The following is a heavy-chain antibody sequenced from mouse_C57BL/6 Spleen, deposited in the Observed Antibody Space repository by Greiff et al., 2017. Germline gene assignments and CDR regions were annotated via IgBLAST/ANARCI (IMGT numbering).Heavy chain of an antibody. CDR2: INPNYGTT. Sequence: VQLKESGPELVKPGASVKISCKASGYSFTDYNMNWVKQSNGKSLEWIGVINPNYGTTSYTQKFKGKATLTVDQSSSTAYMQLNSRRSEDSAVYYWARSVGGYYDAMDYWGQGTSVTVSS. V-gene: IGHV1-39*01. J-gene: IGHJ4*01. CDR1: GYSFTDYN. CDR3: ARSVGGYYDAMDY. D-gene: IGHD2-2*01.